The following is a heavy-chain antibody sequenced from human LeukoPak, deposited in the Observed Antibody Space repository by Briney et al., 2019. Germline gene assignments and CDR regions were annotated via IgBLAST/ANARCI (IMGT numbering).Heavy chain of an antibody. Sequence: ASVKVSCKASGGTFSSYAISWVRQAPGQGLEWMGGIIPIFGTANYAQKFQGRVTITADESTSTTYMELSSLRSEDTAVYYCARGGITGTRNDWFDPWGQGTLVTVSS. CDR3: ARGGITGTRNDWFDP. V-gene: IGHV1-69*13. J-gene: IGHJ5*02. CDR1: GGTFSSYA. D-gene: IGHD1/OR15-1a*01. CDR2: IIPIFGTA.